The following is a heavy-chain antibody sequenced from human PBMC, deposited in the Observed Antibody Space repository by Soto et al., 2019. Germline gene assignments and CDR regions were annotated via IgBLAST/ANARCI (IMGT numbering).Heavy chain of an antibody. J-gene: IGHJ5*02. V-gene: IGHV6-1*01. CDR1: GDSVSSNSAA. Sequence: QVQLQQSGPGLVKPSQTLSLTCAISGDSVSSNSAAWNWIRQSPSRGLEWLGRTYYRSKWYNDYXXXVKSQKTINPXXCXHXXPLQLNSVTPEDTAVYYCARELAGGSGWRHTWFDPWGQGTLVTVSS. CDR3: ARELAGGSGWRHTWFDP. CDR2: TYYRSKWYN. D-gene: IGHD6-19*01.